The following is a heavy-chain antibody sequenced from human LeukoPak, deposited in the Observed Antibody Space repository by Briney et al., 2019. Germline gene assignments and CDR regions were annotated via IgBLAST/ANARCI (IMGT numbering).Heavy chain of an antibody. CDR1: GYTFTSYG. V-gene: IGHV1-18*01. CDR3: ARAPNYGGNSDY. CDR2: ISAYNGNT. D-gene: IGHD4-23*01. J-gene: IGHJ4*02. Sequence: ASVKVSFKASGYTFTSYGISWVRQAPGQGLDWMGWISAYNGNTNYAQKLQGRVTMTTDPSTRTAYMELRRLRSDDTAVYYCARAPNYGGNSDYWGQGTLVTVSS.